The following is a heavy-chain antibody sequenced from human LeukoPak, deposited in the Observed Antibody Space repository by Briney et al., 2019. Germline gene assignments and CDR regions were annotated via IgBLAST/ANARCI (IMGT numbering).Heavy chain of an antibody. D-gene: IGHD6-6*01. CDR1: GGTFSSYA. V-gene: IGHV1-69*01. J-gene: IGHJ5*02. CDR2: IIPIFGTA. CDR3: ASSSVYSSSSETPNRWFDP. Sequence: GSSVKVSCKASGGTFSSYAISWVRQAPGQGLEWMGGIIPIFGTANYAQKFQGRVTITADESTSTAYMELSSLRSEDTAVYYCASSSVYSSSSETPNRWFDPWGQGTLVTVSS.